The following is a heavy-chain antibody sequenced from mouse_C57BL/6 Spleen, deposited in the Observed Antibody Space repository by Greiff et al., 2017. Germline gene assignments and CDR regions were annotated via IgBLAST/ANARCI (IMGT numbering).Heavy chain of an antibody. V-gene: IGHV5-9*01. J-gene: IGHJ2*01. CDR1: EFTFSSYT. CDR2: ISGGGGNT. CDR3: ARQMVTYFDY. D-gene: IGHD2-3*01. Sequence: DVKLVESGGGLVKPGGSLKLSCAASEFTFSSYTMSWVRQTPEKRLEWVATISGGGGNTYYPDSVKGRFTISRDNAKNTLYLQMSSLRSEDTALYYCARQMVTYFDYWGQGTTLTVSS.